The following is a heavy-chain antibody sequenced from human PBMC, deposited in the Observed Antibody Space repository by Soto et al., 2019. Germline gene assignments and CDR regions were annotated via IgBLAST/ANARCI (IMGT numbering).Heavy chain of an antibody. V-gene: IGHV1-69*13. J-gene: IGHJ6*02. Sequence: SVKVSCKASGGTFSSYAISWVRQAPGQGLEWMGGIIPIFGTANYAQKFQGRVTITADESTSTAYMELSSLRSEDTAVYYCARDRVVVPAARYYYYYYGMDVWGQGTTVTVSS. CDR2: IIPIFGTA. CDR3: ARDRVVVPAARYYYYYYGMDV. CDR1: GGTFSSYA. D-gene: IGHD2-2*01.